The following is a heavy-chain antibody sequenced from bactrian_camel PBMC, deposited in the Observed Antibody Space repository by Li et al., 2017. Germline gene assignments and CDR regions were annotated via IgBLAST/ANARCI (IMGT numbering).Heavy chain of an antibody. V-gene: IGHV3S55*01. J-gene: IGHJ4*01. CDR1: GVTSRPYC. CDR2: ISSDGST. D-gene: IGHD2*01. Sequence: HVQLVESGGGSVQAGGSLRLSCAASGVTSRPYCMGWLRQAPGNECELVSTISSDGSTYYADSVKGRFTISRDNAKNAAYLQMSTLKPEDTAVYYCVVDPPPYCHTPNNYLGQGTQVTVS.